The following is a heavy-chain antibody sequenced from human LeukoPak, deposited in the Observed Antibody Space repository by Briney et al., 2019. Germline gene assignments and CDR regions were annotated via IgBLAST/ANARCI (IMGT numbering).Heavy chain of an antibody. CDR3: ARDPGGYDSNAGWFDP. V-gene: IGHV4-59*01. CDR2: IYYSGST. D-gene: IGHD5-12*01. CDR1: GGSISSYY. J-gene: IGHJ5*02. Sequence: SSETLSLTCTVSGGSISSYYWSWIRQPPGKGLEWIGYIYYSGSTNYNPSLKSRVTISVGTSKNQFSLKLSSVTAADTAVYYCARDPGGYDSNAGWFDPWGQGTLVTVSS.